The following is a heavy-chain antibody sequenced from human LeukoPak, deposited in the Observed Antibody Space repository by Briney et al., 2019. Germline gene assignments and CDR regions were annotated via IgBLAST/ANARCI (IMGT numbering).Heavy chain of an antibody. V-gene: IGHV3-21*01. D-gene: IGHD3-22*01. J-gene: IGHJ4*02. CDR1: GFTFSSYS. Sequence: GGSLRLSCAASGFTFSSYSMNWVRQAPGKGLGWVSSISSSSSYIYYADSVKGRFTISRDNAKNSLYLQMNSLRAEDTAVYYCARDGNYYDSSGQRHFDYWGQGTLVTVSS. CDR3: ARDGNYYDSSGQRHFDY. CDR2: ISSSSSYI.